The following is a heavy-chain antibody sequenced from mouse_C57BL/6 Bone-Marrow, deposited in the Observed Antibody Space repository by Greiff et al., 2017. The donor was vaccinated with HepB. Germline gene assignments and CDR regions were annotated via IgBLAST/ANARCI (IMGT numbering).Heavy chain of an antibody. V-gene: IGHV1-64*01. CDR3: ARTDYGSSYFDY. D-gene: IGHD1-1*01. Sequence: QVQLQQPGAELVKPGASVKLSCKASGYTFTSYWMHWVKQRPGQGLEWIGMIHPNSGSTNYNEKFKSKATLTVDKSSSTAYMQLNSLTSEDSAVYYCARTDYGSSYFDYWGQGTTLTVSS. CDR1: GYTFTSYW. CDR2: IHPNSGST. J-gene: IGHJ2*01.